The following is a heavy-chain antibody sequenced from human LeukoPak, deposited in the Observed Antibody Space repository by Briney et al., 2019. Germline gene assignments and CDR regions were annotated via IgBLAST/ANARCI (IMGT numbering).Heavy chain of an antibody. Sequence: SVKVSCKASGGTFSRFTISWVRQAPGQGFEWMGGITPIFGTANFAQKFQGRVSITADESTSTAFMELSSLRSEDTAVYYCARGMYSSSWLSKHYYYYYGMDVWGQGTTVTVSS. CDR3: ARGMYSSSWLSKHYYYYYGMDV. V-gene: IGHV1-69*01. CDR1: GGTFSRFT. CDR2: ITPIFGTA. J-gene: IGHJ6*02. D-gene: IGHD6-13*01.